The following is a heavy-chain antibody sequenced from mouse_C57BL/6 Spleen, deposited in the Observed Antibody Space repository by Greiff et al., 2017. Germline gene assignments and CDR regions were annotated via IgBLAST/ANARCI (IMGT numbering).Heavy chain of an antibody. V-gene: IGHV5-17*01. J-gene: IGHJ1*03. CDR1: GFTFSDYG. D-gene: IGHD1-1*01. Sequence: EVQRVESGGGLVKPGGSLKLSCAASGFTFSDYGMHWVRQAPEKWLELVAYISSGSSTIYYADTVKGRFTISRDNAKNTLFLQMTSLRSEDTAMYDFARSYCSSYRWYFDVWGTGTTVTVSS. CDR2: ISSGSSTI. CDR3: ARSYCSSYRWYFDV.